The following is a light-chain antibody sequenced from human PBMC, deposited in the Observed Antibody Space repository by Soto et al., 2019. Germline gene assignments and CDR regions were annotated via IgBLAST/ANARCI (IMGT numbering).Light chain of an antibody. CDR1: QSVSSK. CDR3: QQYNNWT. Sequence: EIVMTQSPATLSVSPGERATLSCRASQSVSSKVAWYQQKPGQAPRLLIYDASVRATGIPDRFSGRGSGTEFTLTISSLQSEDFAFYYCQQYNNWTFGQGTKVDI. CDR2: DAS. V-gene: IGKV3-15*01. J-gene: IGKJ1*01.